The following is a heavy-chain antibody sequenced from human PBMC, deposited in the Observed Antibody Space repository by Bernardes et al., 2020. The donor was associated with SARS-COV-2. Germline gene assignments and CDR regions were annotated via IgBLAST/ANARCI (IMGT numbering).Heavy chain of an antibody. V-gene: IGHV3-9*01. CDR1: GFTFDDYA. CDR3: AKDDRRDYYYGMDV. CDR2: ISWNSGSI. Sequence: GGSLRLSCAASGFTFDDYAMHWVRQAPGKGLEWVSGISWNSGSIGYADSVKGRFTISRDNAKNSLYLQMNSLRAEDTALYYCAKDDRRDYYYGMDVWGQGTTVTVSS. J-gene: IGHJ6*02.